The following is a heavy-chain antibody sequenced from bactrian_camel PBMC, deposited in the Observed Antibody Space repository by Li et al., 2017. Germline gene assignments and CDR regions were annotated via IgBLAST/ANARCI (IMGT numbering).Heavy chain of an antibody. CDR2: IDSGGST. V-gene: IGHV3S53*01. Sequence: VQLVESGGGSVQAGGSLNLSCLASGSSLCMGWLRQAPGKEREGVAAIDSGGSTSYADSVKGRFTISKDNAKNTLYLQMNSLKPEDTAMYYCAAEWNTHCSGRYNYWGRGTQVTVS. D-gene: IGHD2*01. J-gene: IGHJ4*01. CDR1: GSSLC. CDR3: AAEWNTHCSGRYNY.